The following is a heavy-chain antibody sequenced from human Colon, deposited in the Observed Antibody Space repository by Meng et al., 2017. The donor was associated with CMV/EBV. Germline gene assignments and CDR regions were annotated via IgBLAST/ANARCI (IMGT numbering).Heavy chain of an antibody. CDR1: GFKFTSYG. V-gene: IGHV3-30*04. D-gene: IGHD1-26*01. CDR2: MLFEARSR. CDR3: ARDLLEGAGRLADASDI. Sequence: GESLKISCVASGFKFTSYGLHWVRQAPGRGLEWVAVMLFEARSRDYADSVKGRFTISRDNSKNTLYLEMNNLRAEDTAVYYCARDLLEGAGRLADASDIWGQGTMVT. J-gene: IGHJ3*02.